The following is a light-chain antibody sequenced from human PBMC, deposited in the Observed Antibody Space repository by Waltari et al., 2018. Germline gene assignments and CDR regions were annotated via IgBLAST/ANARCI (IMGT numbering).Light chain of an antibody. CDR3: QHYVSLPVT. J-gene: IGKJ1*01. V-gene: IGKV3-20*01. CDR1: QSISKY. CDR2: HAS. Sequence: EIVFTQSPGTLSLSPVERATLTCRASQSISKYLAWYQQRPGQAPRLLIYHASIRAIGIPDRFSGSGSGTDFSLTISRLEPEDFAVYYCQHYVSLPVTFGQGTTVEVK.